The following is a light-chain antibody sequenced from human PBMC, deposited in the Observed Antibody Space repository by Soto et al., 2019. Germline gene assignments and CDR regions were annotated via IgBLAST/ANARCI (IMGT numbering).Light chain of an antibody. CDR1: NSDVGGYDR. V-gene: IGLV2-14*01. CDR2: EVY. J-gene: IGLJ2*01. Sequence: QSALTQPASVSGSPGQSITISCTGTNSDVGGYDRVSWYQHHPGKAPKLLIFEVYNRPSGISDRFSGSKSGDTASLTISGLQAEDEADYYCISYTTRSTYVVLGGGTKLTVL. CDR3: ISYTTRSTYVV.